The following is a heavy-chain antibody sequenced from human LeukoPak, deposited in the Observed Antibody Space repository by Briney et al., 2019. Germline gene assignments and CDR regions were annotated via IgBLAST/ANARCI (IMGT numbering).Heavy chain of an antibody. Sequence: GGSLRLSCAASGFTFDDYGMSWVRQAPGKGLEWVSAISGSGGSTCYADSVKGRFTISRDNSKNTLYLQMNSLRAEDTAVYYCAKEWFSFDYWGQGTLVTVSS. CDR1: GFTFDDYG. CDR3: AKEWFSFDY. V-gene: IGHV3-23*01. J-gene: IGHJ4*02. D-gene: IGHD3-22*01. CDR2: ISGSGGST.